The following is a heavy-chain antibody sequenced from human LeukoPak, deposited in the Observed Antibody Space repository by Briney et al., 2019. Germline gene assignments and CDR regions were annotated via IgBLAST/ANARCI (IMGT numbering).Heavy chain of an antibody. D-gene: IGHD2-15*01. J-gene: IGHJ4*02. CDR3: ARGVVVVAATGSYYFDY. CDR2: IYSGGST. V-gene: IGHV3-66*01. Sequence: GGSLRLSCAASGFTFSSYWMAWVRQAPGKGLEWVSVIYSGGSTYYADSVKGRFTISRDNSKNTLYLQMNSLRAEDTAVYYCARGVVVVAATGSYYFDYWGQGTLVTVSS. CDR1: GFTFSSYW.